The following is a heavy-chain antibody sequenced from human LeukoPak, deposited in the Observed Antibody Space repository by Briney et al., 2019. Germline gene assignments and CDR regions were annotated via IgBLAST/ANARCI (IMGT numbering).Heavy chain of an antibody. CDR1: GFTFNTYG. J-gene: IGHJ6*02. V-gene: IGHV3-21*01. Sequence: GGSLRLSCAASGFTFNTYGMNWVRQAPGKGLGWVSSISSSSNYIYYADSVKGRFTVSRDNAKNSLYLQMNSLRAEDTAVYYCARGMGGNPYYYYYGMDVWGQGTSVTVSS. D-gene: IGHD4-23*01. CDR3: ARGMGGNPYYYYYGMDV. CDR2: ISSSSNYI.